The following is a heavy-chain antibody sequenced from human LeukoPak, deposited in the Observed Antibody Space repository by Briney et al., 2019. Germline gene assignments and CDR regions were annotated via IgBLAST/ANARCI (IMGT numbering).Heavy chain of an antibody. Sequence: SETLSLTCAVYGGSFSGYYWSWIRLPPGKGLEWIGEINHSGSTNYNPSLKSRVTISVDTSKNQFSLKLSSVTAADTAVYYCARVYYYDSSGYYFLDYWGQGTLVTVSS. J-gene: IGHJ4*02. D-gene: IGHD3-22*01. CDR3: ARVYYYDSSGYYFLDY. V-gene: IGHV4-34*01. CDR1: GGSFSGYY. CDR2: INHSGST.